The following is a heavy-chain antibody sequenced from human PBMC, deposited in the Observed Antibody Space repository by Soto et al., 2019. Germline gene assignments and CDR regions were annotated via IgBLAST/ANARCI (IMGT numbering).Heavy chain of an antibody. CDR2: IYPGDSDT. V-gene: IGHV5-51*01. CDR1: GYSLPSYW. Sequence: GESLKTSRKGSGYSLPSYWIASVRQMLGKGLEWMGSIYPGDSDTRYSPSIQGQVTISADKSINTVYLPWSSLNASDTAMCYCASKISWFHYWGQGTLVTVSS. J-gene: IGHJ1*01. D-gene: IGHD6-6*01. CDR3: ASKISWFHY.